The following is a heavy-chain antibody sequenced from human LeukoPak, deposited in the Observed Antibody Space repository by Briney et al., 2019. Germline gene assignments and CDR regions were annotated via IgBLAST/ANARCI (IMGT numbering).Heavy chain of an antibody. CDR1: GFTFTSYA. V-gene: IGHV3-23*01. CDR3: AKGTTDYGSGYGMDV. CDR2: TGGSGEST. D-gene: IGHD3-10*01. Sequence: QPGGSLRLSCAASGFTFTSYAIHWVRQAPGKGLEWVSATGGSGESTYYADSVKGRFTISRDNSKNTLFLQMNSLTAEDTAVYYCAKGTTDYGSGYGMDVWGKGTTVIVSS. J-gene: IGHJ6*04.